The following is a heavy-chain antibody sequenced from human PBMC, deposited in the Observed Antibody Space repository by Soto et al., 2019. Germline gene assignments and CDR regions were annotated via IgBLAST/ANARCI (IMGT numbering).Heavy chain of an antibody. CDR3: ATDLVPQLAIDY. CDR2: FDPEDGET. J-gene: IGHJ4*02. Sequence: ASVKVSCKVSGYTLTELSMHWVRQAPGKGLQWMGGFDPEDGETTYAQKFQGRVTMTEDTSTDTAYRELSSLRSEDPAVYYCATDLVPQLAIDYWGQGTLPTDSS. D-gene: IGHD6-13*01. CDR1: GYTLTELS. V-gene: IGHV1-24*01.